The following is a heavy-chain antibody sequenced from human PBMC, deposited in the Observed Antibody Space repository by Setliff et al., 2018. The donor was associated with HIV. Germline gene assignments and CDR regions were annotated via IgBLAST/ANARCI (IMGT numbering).Heavy chain of an antibody. D-gene: IGHD3-22*01. CDR3: ARTYYYDTSGYYQYYFDY. CDR2: IRYDGSQK. Sequence: PGGSLRLSCAASVFTFNNYGMNWVRQAPGKGLEWLAFIRYDGSQKYYVDSVKGRFTISRDNSKNTLYLQMNSLRVEDTAVYYCARTYYYDTSGYYQYYFDYWGQGTLVTVSS. CDR1: VFTFNNYG. V-gene: IGHV3-30*02. J-gene: IGHJ4*02.